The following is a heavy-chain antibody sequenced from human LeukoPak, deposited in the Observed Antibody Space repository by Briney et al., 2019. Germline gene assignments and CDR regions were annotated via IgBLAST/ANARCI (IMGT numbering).Heavy chain of an antibody. CDR3: ARHLYYDSSGYQTYYMDV. V-gene: IGHV4-34*01. Sequence: SETLSLTCAVYGGSFSGYYWSWIRQPPGKGLEWIGEINHSGSTNYNPSLKSRVTISVDTSKNQFSLKLSSVTAADTAVYYCARHLYYDSSGYQTYYMDVWGKGTTVTISS. CDR1: GGSFSGYY. J-gene: IGHJ6*03. D-gene: IGHD3-22*01. CDR2: INHSGST.